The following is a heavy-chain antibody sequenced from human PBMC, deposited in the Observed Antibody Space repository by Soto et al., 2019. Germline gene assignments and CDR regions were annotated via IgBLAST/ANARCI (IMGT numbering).Heavy chain of an antibody. V-gene: IGHV1-18*01. CDR3: ARVESRLDYSTTPFDS. CDR2: ISVDNGKA. J-gene: IGHJ4*02. D-gene: IGHD4-4*01. Sequence: QVHLVQPGTEVKKPGASVRVSCKASGYIFSDFGITWVRQAPGQGLEWLGWISVDNGKAHYGQKFQVRVTMTTDTTTNTAYMDLQRLKSDDTAVYYCARVESRLDYSTTPFDSWGQGTLVTVSS. CDR1: GYIFSDFG.